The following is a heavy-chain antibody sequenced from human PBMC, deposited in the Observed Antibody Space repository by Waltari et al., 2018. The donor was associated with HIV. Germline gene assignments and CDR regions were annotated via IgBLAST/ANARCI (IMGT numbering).Heavy chain of an antibody. CDR1: GFTFSDYY. CDR2: IRSSSGYT. V-gene: IGHV3-11*05. Sequence: QAQLVESGGGSVKPGGSLRLSCAVSGFTFSDYYMSWIRQAPGKGLEWVSYIRSSSGYTDYADSVKGRFTISRDNAKNSLYLQMNSLRAEDTAVYYCARETEWRRDGYNVRESPIDYWGQGTLVTVSS. D-gene: IGHD3-10*02. J-gene: IGHJ4*02. CDR3: ARETEWRRDGYNVRESPIDY.